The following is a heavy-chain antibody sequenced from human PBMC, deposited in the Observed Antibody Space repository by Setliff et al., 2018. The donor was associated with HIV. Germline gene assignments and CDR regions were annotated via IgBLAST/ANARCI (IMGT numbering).Heavy chain of an antibody. CDR3: ARDRSNWNYGKNYMDV. CDR2: IDHSGST. J-gene: IGHJ6*03. D-gene: IGHD1-7*01. V-gene: IGHV4-34*01. CDR1: GGSASGYY. Sequence: PSETLSLTCAVYGGSASGYYWSWIRQPPGKGLEWIGEIDHSGSTNYNPSLKSRVTISVDTSKNQFSLKLSSVTAADTAVYYCARDRSNWNYGKNYMDVWGKGTTVTVSS.